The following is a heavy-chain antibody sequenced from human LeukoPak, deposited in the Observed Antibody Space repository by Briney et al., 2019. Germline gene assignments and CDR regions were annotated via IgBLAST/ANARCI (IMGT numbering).Heavy chain of an antibody. CDR3: ARVYSNSPEYGMDV. CDR2: ITNDGSST. Sequence: GGSLRLSCAASGLTFSSHWMHWVRQAPGKGLVWVSRITNDGSSTTYADSVKGRFSISRDNSKNTLYLQMNSLRAEDTAVYYCARVYSNSPEYGMDVWGQGTTVTVS. J-gene: IGHJ6*02. V-gene: IGHV3-74*01. D-gene: IGHD4-11*01. CDR1: GLTFSSHW.